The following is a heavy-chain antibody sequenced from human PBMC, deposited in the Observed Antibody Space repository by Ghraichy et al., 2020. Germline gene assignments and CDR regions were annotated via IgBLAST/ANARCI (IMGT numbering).Heavy chain of an antibody. V-gene: IGHV4-39*01. D-gene: IGHD1-26*01. CDR2: IYYSGST. J-gene: IGHJ4*02. Sequence: LSLTCTVSGGSISSSSYYWGWIRQPPGKGLEWIGSIYYSGSTYYNPSLKSRVTISVDTSKNQFSLKLSSVTAADTAVYYCARLGGSYQGGVYFDYWGQGTLVTVSS. CDR1: GGSISSSSYY. CDR3: ARLGGSYQGGVYFDY.